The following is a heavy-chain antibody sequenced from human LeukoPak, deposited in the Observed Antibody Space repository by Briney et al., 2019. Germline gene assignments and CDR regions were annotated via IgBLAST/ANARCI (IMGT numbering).Heavy chain of an antibody. Sequence: GASVKVSCKASGYTFTSYGISWVRQAPGQGLEWMGWISAYNGNTNYAQKLQGRVTMTTDTSTSTAYMELRSLRSDDTAVYYCARVPRLAAAGFNYYYGMDVWGQGTTVTVSS. D-gene: IGHD6-13*01. J-gene: IGHJ6*02. CDR3: ARVPRLAAAGFNYYYGMDV. CDR2: ISAYNGNT. V-gene: IGHV1-18*01. CDR1: GYTFTSYG.